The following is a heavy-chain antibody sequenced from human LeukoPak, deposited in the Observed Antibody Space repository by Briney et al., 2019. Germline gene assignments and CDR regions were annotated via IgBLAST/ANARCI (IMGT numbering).Heavy chain of an antibody. Sequence: PSETLSLTCTVSGGSISPYYWSWIRQPPGKGLEWIGYIYYSGSTNYNPSLKSRVTISVDTSKNQFSLKLSSVTAADTAVYYCARAEYYFDYWGQGTLVTVSS. CDR3: ARAEYYFDY. J-gene: IGHJ4*02. CDR2: IYYSGST. D-gene: IGHD3-10*01. V-gene: IGHV4-59*01. CDR1: GGSISPYY.